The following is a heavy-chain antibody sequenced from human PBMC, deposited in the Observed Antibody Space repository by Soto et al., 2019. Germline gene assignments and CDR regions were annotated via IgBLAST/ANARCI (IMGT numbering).Heavy chain of an antibody. CDR1: GGSISSYY. CDR2: IYYSGST. CDR3: ARGPSGFDATYSLNWFDP. J-gene: IGHJ5*02. D-gene: IGHD2-21*01. Sequence: AETLSLTCTVSGGSISSYYWSWIRQPPGKGLEWIGYIYYSGSTNYNPSLKSRVTISVDTSKNQFSLKLSSVTAADTAVYYCARGPSGFDATYSLNWFDPWGQGTLVTVSS. V-gene: IGHV4-59*01.